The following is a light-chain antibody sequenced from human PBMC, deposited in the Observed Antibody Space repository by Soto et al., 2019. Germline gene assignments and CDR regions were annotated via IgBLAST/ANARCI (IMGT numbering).Light chain of an antibody. J-gene: IGLJ1*01. V-gene: IGLV2-23*01. CDR3: CSYAGRSTYV. Sequence: ALTQPASVSGSPGQSITVSCTGTSSDVGGYDVVSWYQQHPGKAPKLIIYEDIERPSGVSSRFSGSKSGNTASLTISGLQPEDEADYYCCSYAGRSTYVFGSGTKLTVL. CDR1: SSDVGGYDV. CDR2: EDI.